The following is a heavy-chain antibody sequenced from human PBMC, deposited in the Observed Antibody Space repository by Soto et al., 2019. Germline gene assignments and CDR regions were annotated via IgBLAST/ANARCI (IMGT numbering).Heavy chain of an antibody. J-gene: IGHJ3*01. CDR3: ARDGEGAMAWAFDV. CDR2: SLNSGTT. D-gene: IGHD3-16*01. V-gene: IGHV4-59*01. Sequence: WTWIRQTPGKGLEWIGFSLNSGTTIYNPSLKRRVAISVDTSKNQFSLRLDSMTAADTALYYCARDGEGAMAWAFDVWGQGTMVTVSS.